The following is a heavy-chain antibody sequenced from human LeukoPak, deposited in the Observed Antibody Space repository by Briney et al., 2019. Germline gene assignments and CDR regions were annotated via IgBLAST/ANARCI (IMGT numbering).Heavy chain of an antibody. V-gene: IGHV4-30-4*08. J-gene: IGHJ5*02. D-gene: IGHD6-13*01. CDR3: AREYTGYSSSMWFDP. CDR2: IYYSGST. Sequence: PSETLPLTCTVSGGSISSGDYYWSWIRQPPGKGLEWIGYIYYSGSTYYNPSLKSRVTISVDTSKNQFSLKLSSVTAADTAVYYCAREYTGYSSSMWFDPWGQGTLVTVSS. CDR1: GGSISSGDYY.